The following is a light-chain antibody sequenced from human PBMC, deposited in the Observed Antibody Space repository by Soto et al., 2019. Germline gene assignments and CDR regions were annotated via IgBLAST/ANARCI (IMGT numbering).Light chain of an antibody. CDR2: GAS. V-gene: IGKV3-15*01. Sequence: EIVMTQSPATLSVSPGGRATLSCKVIQSIRDTLARYQQKPGQAPRLLIWGASRRATGFPARFSGSGSGTDFTLTISRLEPEDFATYYSQQSYSTPITFGQGTRLEIK. J-gene: IGKJ5*01. CDR3: QQSYSTPIT. CDR1: QSIRDT.